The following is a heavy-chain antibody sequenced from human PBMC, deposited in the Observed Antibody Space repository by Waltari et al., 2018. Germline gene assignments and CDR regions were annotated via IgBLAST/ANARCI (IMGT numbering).Heavy chain of an antibody. CDR3: TADLSEFGHGEIDF. Sequence: EVQLVESGGGLVEPGGSLRLSCTASGFSFTTAWMTWVRQAPGKGLEWVGLIKSRGSGETVDYAAPVKGRFTISRDDSKDTVYLQMSSLRVEDTALYYCTADLSEFGHGEIDFWGQGSQVTVSS. CDR2: IKSRGSGETV. D-gene: IGHD3-3*01. CDR1: GFSFTTAW. J-gene: IGHJ4*02. V-gene: IGHV3-15*01.